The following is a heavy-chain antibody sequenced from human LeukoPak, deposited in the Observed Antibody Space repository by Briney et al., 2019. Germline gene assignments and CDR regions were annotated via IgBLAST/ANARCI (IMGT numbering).Heavy chain of an antibody. D-gene: IGHD6-6*01. CDR2: INHSGST. J-gene: IGHJ4*02. V-gene: IGHV4-34*01. CDR3: ARRRYSSSSGDDH. Sequence: SETLSLTCAVYGGSFSGYYWSWIRQPPGKGLEWIGEINHSGSTNYNPSLKSRVTISVDTSKNQFSLKLSSVTAADTAVYYCARRRYSSSSGDDHWGQGTLVTVSS. CDR1: GGSFSGYY.